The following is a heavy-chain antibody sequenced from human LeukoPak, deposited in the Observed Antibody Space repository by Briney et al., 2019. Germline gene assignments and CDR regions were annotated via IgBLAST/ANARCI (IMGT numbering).Heavy chain of an antibody. V-gene: IGHV3-7*01. CDR3: ATYTNWVAGDV. J-gene: IGHJ6*02. CDR2: IKEDGSEK. D-gene: IGHD1-1*01. CDR1: GLTVSKSW. Sequence: GRSLRLSCAASGLTVSKSWMSWVRHAPGQWLGWVVAIKEDGSEKDYVDSVKGRFTISRDNAKNSLYLQMNSLRAEDTAVYYCATYTNWVAGDVWGQGPSISVSS.